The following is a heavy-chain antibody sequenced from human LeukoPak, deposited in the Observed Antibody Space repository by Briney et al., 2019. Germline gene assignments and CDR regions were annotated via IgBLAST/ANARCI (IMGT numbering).Heavy chain of an antibody. CDR3: AKGIVVVPAAMNY. Sequence: TGGSLRLSCAASGFTFSSYDMHWVRQAPGKGLEWVALISYDGSNKYHADSVKGRFTISRDNSKNTLYLQMNSLRAEDTAVYYCAKGIVVVPAAMNYWGQGTLVTVSS. J-gene: IGHJ4*02. V-gene: IGHV3-30*12. CDR2: ISYDGSNK. D-gene: IGHD2-2*01. CDR1: GFTFSSYD.